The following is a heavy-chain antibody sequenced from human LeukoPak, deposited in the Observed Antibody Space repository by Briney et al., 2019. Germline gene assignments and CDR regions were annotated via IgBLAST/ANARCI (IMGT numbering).Heavy chain of an antibody. CDR1: GGSISSSSYY. Sequence: SETLSLTCTVSGGSISSSSYYWGWIRQPPGKGLEWIGSIYYSGSTYYNPSLKSRVTISVDTSKNQFSLKLSSVTAADTAVYYCAREGRVRGDGVDYWGQGTLVTVSS. CDR2: IYYSGST. V-gene: IGHV4-39*07. J-gene: IGHJ4*02. D-gene: IGHD3-10*01. CDR3: AREGRVRGDGVDY.